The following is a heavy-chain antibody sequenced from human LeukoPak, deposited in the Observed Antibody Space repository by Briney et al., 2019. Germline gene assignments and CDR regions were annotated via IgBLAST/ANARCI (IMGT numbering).Heavy chain of an antibody. V-gene: IGHV3-53*01. Sequence: GGSLRLSCAASGFAFNFYAMSWVRQAPGKGLEWVSVLHSGGSTSYADPVKGRFIISRDNSKNTLYLQMNGLRAEDTAVYYCARDQATTPRGFFDYWGQGTLVTVSS. CDR3: ARDQATTPRGFFDY. CDR2: LHSGGST. J-gene: IGHJ4*02. CDR1: GFAFNFYA. D-gene: IGHD4-11*01.